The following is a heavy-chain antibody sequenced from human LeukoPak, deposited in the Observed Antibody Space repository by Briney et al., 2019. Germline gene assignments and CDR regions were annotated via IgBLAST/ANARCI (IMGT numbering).Heavy chain of an antibody. CDR1: GFTFSSYA. V-gene: IGHV3-23*01. Sequence: GGSLRLSCAASGFTFSSYAMSWVRQAPGKGLEWVSAISGSGGSTYYADSVKGRFTISRDNSKNTLYLQMNSLRAEVTAVYYCAKSPSRAPYYYDSSGYYHVDYWGQGTLVTVSS. CDR2: ISGSGGST. CDR3: AKSPSRAPYYYDSSGYYHVDY. D-gene: IGHD3-22*01. J-gene: IGHJ4*03.